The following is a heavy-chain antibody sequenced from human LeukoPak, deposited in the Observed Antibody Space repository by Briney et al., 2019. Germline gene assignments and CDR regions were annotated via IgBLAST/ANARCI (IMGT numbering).Heavy chain of an antibody. V-gene: IGHV3-30*04. CDR2: ISYDGSNK. CDR3: ARQSDTAMVSYYYGMDV. Sequence: GGSLRLSCAASGFTSSSYAMHWVRQAPGKGLEWVAVISYDGSNKYYADSVKGRFTISRDNSKNTLYLQMNSLRAEDTAVYYCARQSDTAMVSYYYGMDVWGQGTTVTVSS. CDR1: GFTSSSYA. D-gene: IGHD5-18*01. J-gene: IGHJ6*02.